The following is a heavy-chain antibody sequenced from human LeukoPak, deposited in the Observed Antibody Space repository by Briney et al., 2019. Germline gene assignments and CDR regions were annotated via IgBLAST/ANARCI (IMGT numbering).Heavy chain of an antibody. Sequence: GGSLRRSCAASGFTFSSYAMSWVRQAPGKGREWVSAISGSGGSTYYADSVKGPFTISRDNSKNTLYLKMNSLRAEDTAVYYCAKGIPPVNYWGQGTLVTVSS. CDR2: ISGSGGST. V-gene: IGHV3-23*01. J-gene: IGHJ4*02. CDR1: GFTFSSYA. CDR3: AKGIPPVNY.